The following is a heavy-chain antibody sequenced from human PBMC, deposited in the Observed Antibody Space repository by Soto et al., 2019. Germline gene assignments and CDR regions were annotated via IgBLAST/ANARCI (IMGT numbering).Heavy chain of an antibody. CDR2: ISYDGSNK. CDR3: AKGDGDYFSAKYNWFDP. D-gene: IGHD4-17*01. CDR1: GFTFSSYG. J-gene: IGHJ5*02. V-gene: IGHV3-30*18. Sequence: QVQLVESGGGVVQPGRSLRLSCAASGFTFSSYGMHWVRQAPGKGLEWVAVISYDGSNKYYADSVKGRFTISTDNSKNTLYLQMNSLRAEDTAVYYCAKGDGDYFSAKYNWFDPWGQGTLVTVSS.